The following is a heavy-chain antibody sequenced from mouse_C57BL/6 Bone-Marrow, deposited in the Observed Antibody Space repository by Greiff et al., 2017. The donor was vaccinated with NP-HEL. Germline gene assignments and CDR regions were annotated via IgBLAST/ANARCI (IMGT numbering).Heavy chain of an antibody. Sequence: DVKLQESGPELVKPGASVKISCKASGYSFTGYYMNWVKQSPEKSLEWIGEINPSTGGTTYNQKFKAKATLTVDKSSSTAYMQLKSLTSEDSAVYYCARPAQATGFYAMDYWGQGTSVTVSS. CDR1: GYSFTGYY. CDR2: INPSTGGT. J-gene: IGHJ4*01. CDR3: ARPAQATGFYAMDY. D-gene: IGHD3-2*02. V-gene: IGHV1-42*01.